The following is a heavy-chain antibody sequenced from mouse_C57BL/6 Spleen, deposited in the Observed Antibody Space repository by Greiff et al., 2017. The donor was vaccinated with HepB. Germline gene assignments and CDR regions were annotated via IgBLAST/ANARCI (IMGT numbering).Heavy chain of an antibody. CDR3: AREGEYYAMDY. CDR2: ISDGGSYT. Sequence: EVKLQESGGGLVKPGGSLKLSCAASGFTFSSYAMSWVRQTPEKRLEWVATISDGGSYTYYPDNVKGRFTISRDNAKNNLYLQMSHLKSEDTAMYYCAREGEYYAMDYWGQGTSVTVSS. V-gene: IGHV5-4*01. CDR1: GFTFSSYA. J-gene: IGHJ4*01.